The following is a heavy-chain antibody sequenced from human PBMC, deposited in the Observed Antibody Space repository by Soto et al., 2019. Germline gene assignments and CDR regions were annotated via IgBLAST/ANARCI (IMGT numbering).Heavy chain of an antibody. CDR1: HDCRRRYH. CDR3: ARYGPRYTLSWLAP. J-gene: IGHJ5*02. Sequence: ALTCTVSHDCRRRYHLSWTGHCPRKGLEWIGYIDDSENTNYNPSLKSRVTISLDTSKNQFSLRLSSAAAADTAIFFFARYGPRYTLSWLAPWGEGTLVTVS. CDR2: IDDSENT. D-gene: IGHD3-16*02. V-gene: IGHV4-59*08.